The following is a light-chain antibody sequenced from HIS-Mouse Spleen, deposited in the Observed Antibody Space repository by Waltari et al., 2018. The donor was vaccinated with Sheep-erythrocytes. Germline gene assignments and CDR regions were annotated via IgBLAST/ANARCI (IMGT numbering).Light chain of an antibody. Sequence: DIQLTQSPSFLSASVGDRVTIPCRASQGISSYLAWYQQKPGKAPKLLIYAASTLQSGVPSRFSGSGSGTEFTLTISSLQPEDFATYYCQQLNSYPPRVTFGGGTKVEIK. CDR2: AAS. CDR3: QQLNSYPPRVT. V-gene: IGKV1-9*01. J-gene: IGKJ4*01. CDR1: QGISSY.